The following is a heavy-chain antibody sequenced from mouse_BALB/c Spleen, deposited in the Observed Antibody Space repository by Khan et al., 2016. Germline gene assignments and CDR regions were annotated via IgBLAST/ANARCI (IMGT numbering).Heavy chain of an antibody. CDR3: ASPYGSSYVGFAY. Sequence: LVKTGASVKISCKASGYSFTGYYMHWVKQSPGKSLEWIGYITSYNGATSYNQKFKGKATFTVDTSSSTAYMQFNSLTSEDSAVYYGASPYGSSYVGFAYWGQGTLVTVSA. J-gene: IGHJ3*01. V-gene: IGHV1S34*01. CDR2: ITSYNGAT. CDR1: GYSFTGYY. D-gene: IGHD1-1*01.